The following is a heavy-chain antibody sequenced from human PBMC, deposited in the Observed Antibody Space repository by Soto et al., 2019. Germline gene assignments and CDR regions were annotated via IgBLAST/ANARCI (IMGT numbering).Heavy chain of an antibody. CDR1: GGSISSSSYY. D-gene: IGHD5-12*01. Sequence: QLQLQESGPGLVKPSETLSLTCTVSGGSISSSSYYWGWIRQPPGKGLEWIGSIYYSGSTYYNPSLKSRVTISVDTSKNHFSLKLSSVTAADMAVYYCARRRGGSSHFDYWGQGTLVTVSS. CDR2: IYYSGST. V-gene: IGHV4-39*02. J-gene: IGHJ4*02. CDR3: ARRRGGSSHFDY.